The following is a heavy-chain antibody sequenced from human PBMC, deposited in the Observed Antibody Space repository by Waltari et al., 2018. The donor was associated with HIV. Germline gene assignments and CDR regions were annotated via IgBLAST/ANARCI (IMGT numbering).Heavy chain of an antibody. Sequence: QVQLVQSGAEVKKPGASVKVSCKASGYIFTSYYMYWVRQAPGQGLEWMGVINPSAGSTSYAQKFQGRVTMTRDTSTSTVHMELSSLRSEDTAVFYCARGHSGSYYFLDYWGQGTLVTVSS. CDR2: INPSAGST. J-gene: IGHJ4*02. D-gene: IGHD1-26*01. CDR3: ARGHSGSYYFLDY. V-gene: IGHV1-46*01. CDR1: GYIFTSYY.